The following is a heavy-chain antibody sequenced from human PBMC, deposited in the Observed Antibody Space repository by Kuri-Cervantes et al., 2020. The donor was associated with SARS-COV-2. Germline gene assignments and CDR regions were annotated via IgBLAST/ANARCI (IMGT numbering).Heavy chain of an antibody. D-gene: IGHD7-27*01. Sequence: ASVKVPCKASEYTFTGYYMHWVRQAPGQGLEWMGWINPNSGGTNYAQKFQGRVTMTRNTSISTAYMELSSLRSEDTAVYYCARYELGTTSSFDYWGQGTLVTVSS. V-gene: IGHV1-2*02. CDR3: ARYELGTTSSFDY. CDR2: INPNSGGT. CDR1: EYTFTGYY. J-gene: IGHJ4*02.